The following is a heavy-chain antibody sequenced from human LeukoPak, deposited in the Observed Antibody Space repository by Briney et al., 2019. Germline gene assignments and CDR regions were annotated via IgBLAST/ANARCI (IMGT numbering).Heavy chain of an antibody. D-gene: IGHD3-3*01. J-gene: IGHJ5*02. Sequence: QPGGSLRLSCAASGFTFSSYAMPWVRQAPGKGLEWVTVISYDGSNKYYADSVKGRFTISRDNSKNTLYLQMNSLRAEDTAVYYCARDRGITILSGGQPLNWFDPWGQGTLVTVSS. V-gene: IGHV3-30-3*01. CDR1: GFTFSSYA. CDR2: ISYDGSNK. CDR3: ARDRGITILSGGQPLNWFDP.